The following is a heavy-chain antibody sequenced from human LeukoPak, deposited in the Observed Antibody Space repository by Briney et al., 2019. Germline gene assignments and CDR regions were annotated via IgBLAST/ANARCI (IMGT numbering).Heavy chain of an antibody. CDR3: ARGVDTAMVDYYYYYGMDV. CDR1: GYTFTSYG. J-gene: IGHJ6*02. CDR2: ISAYNGNT. V-gene: IGHV1-18*01. D-gene: IGHD5-18*01. Sequence: GASVKVSCKDSGYTFTSYGISWVRQAPGQGLEWMGWISAYNGNTNYAQKLQGRVTMTTDTSTSTAYMELRSLRSDDTAVYYCARGVDTAMVDYYYYYGMDVWGQGTTVTVSS.